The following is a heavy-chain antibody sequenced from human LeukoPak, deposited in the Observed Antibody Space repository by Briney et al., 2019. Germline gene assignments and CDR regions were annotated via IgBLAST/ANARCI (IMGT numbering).Heavy chain of an antibody. CDR1: GGSISSGGYY. D-gene: IGHD3-9*01. Sequence: PSEALSPTCTVSGGSISSGGYYWSWIRQHPGKGLEWIGYIYYSGSTYYNPSLKSRVTISVDTSENQFSLKLISVTAADTAVYYGARDGRDYDILTGYNYYYYGMDVWGQGTTVTVSS. V-gene: IGHV4-31*03. CDR3: ARDGRDYDILTGYNYYYYGMDV. J-gene: IGHJ6*02. CDR2: IYYSGST.